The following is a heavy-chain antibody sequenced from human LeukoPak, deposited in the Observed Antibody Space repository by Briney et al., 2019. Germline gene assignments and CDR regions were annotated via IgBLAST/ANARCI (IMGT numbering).Heavy chain of an antibody. V-gene: IGHV1-69*06. CDR1: GGTFSSYA. CDR3: ARGRGYSYPLGY. CDR2: IIPIFGTA. J-gene: IGHJ4*02. Sequence: SVKVSCKASGGTFSSYAISWVRPAPGQGLEWMGGIIPIFGTANYAQKFQGRVTITADKSTSTAYMELSSLRSEDTAVYYCARGRGYSYPLGYWGQGTLVTVSS. D-gene: IGHD5-18*01.